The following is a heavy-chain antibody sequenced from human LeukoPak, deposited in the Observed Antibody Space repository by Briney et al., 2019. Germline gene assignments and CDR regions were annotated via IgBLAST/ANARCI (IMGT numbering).Heavy chain of an antibody. CDR3: ARDVGVPGRGNALDY. CDR1: GYTFTVNH. CDR2: MESTRGGT. Sequence: GASVKVSCKASGYTFTVNHMQWVRQAAGQGPEWMGKMESTRGGTEYAQKVQGRVTMTRDTSTSTAYMELRSLRSDDTAMYYCARDVGVPGRGNALDYWGQGTLVTVSS. J-gene: IGHJ4*02. D-gene: IGHD2-8*01. V-gene: IGHV1-2*02.